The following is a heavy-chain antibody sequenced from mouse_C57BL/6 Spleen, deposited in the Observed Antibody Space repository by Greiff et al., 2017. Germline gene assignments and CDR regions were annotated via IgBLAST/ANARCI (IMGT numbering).Heavy chain of an antibody. Sequence: VQLQQSGAELVRPGASVKLSCTASGFNIKDDYMHWVKQRPEQGLEWIGWIDPENGDTEYASKFQGKATITTDTSSNTAYLQLSSLTSEDTAVYYWSPFGSSYGFAYWGQGTLVTVSA. CDR3: SPFGSSYGFAY. CDR1: GFNIKDDY. V-gene: IGHV14-4*01. D-gene: IGHD1-1*01. CDR2: IDPENGDT. J-gene: IGHJ3*01.